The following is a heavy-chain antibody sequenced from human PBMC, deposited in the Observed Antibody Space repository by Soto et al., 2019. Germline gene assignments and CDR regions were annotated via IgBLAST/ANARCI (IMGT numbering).Heavy chain of an antibody. V-gene: IGHV4-59*08. Sequence: PSETLSLTCTVSGGSISSYYWSWIRQPPGKGLEWIGYIYYSGSTNYNPSLKSRVTISVDTSKNQFSLKLNSVTAADTAVYFCARHGGYDIFDYWGQGTLVTVS. D-gene: IGHD5-12*01. CDR2: IYYSGST. J-gene: IGHJ4*02. CDR3: ARHGGYDIFDY. CDR1: GGSISSYY.